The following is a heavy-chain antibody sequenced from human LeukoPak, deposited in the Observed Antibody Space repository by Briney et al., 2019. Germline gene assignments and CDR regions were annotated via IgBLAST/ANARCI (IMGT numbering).Heavy chain of an antibody. D-gene: IGHD6-19*01. CDR1: GFTFSSYW. V-gene: IGHV3-7*01. J-gene: IGHJ4*02. CDR2: INHNGNVN. Sequence: GGSLRLSCAASGFTFSSYWMNWARQAPGKGLEWVASINHNGNVNYYVDSVKGRFTISRDNAKNSLYLQMSNLRAEDTAVYYCARDLVAVAGRPLGYWGQGILVTVSS. CDR3: ARDLVAVAGRPLGY.